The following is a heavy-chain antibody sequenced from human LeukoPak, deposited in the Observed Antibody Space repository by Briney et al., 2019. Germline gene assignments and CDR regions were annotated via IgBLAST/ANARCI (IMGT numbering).Heavy chain of an antibody. CDR3: ARDYYDSSGYLAEYFQH. CDR2: ISSSSSYI. Sequence: NPGGSLRLSCAASGFTFSSYSMNWVRQAPGKGLEWVSSISSSSSYIYYADSVKGRFTISRDNAKNSLYLQMNSLRAEDTAVYYCARDYYDSSGYLAEYFQHWGQGTLVTVSS. D-gene: IGHD3-22*01. V-gene: IGHV3-21*01. CDR1: GFTFSSYS. J-gene: IGHJ1*01.